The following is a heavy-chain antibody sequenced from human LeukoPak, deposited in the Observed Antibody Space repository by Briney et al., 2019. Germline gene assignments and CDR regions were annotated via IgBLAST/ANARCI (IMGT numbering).Heavy chain of an antibody. CDR2: ISGSGGST. Sequence: GGSLRLSCAASGFTFSSYAMSWVRQAPGKGLEWVSAISGSGGSTYYADSVKGRFIISRDNSKNTLYQQMNSLRAEDTAVYYCANSYYYDSSGYYYVAYWGQGTLVTVSS. D-gene: IGHD3-22*01. J-gene: IGHJ4*02. CDR3: ANSYYYDSSGYYYVAY. CDR1: GFTFSSYA. V-gene: IGHV3-23*01.